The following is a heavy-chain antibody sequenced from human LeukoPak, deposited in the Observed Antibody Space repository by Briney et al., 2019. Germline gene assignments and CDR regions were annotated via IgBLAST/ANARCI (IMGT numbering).Heavy chain of an antibody. J-gene: IGHJ6*03. Sequence: SETLSLTCTVSGGSISSYYWSWIRQPAGKGLEWIGRIYTSGSTNYNPSLKSRVTMSVDTTKNQFSLKLSSVTAADTAVYYCARDLRGLTRYYYYYYMDVWGKGTTVTVSS. CDR2: IYTSGST. V-gene: IGHV4-4*07. D-gene: IGHD3-9*01. CDR1: GGSISSYY. CDR3: ARDLRGLTRYYYYYYMDV.